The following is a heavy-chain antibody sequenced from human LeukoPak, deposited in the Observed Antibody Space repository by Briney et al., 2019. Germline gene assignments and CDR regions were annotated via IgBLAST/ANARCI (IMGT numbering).Heavy chain of an antibody. CDR3: AKDGGY. Sequence: GGSLRLSCAASGFTFSTYAMTWVRQAPGKGLEWVSAISGSGSTTYYADSVKGRFTISRDDSKSTLYVQMNSLRAEDTAVYYCAKDGGYWGQGTLVTVSS. V-gene: IGHV3-23*01. D-gene: IGHD3-3*01. CDR2: ISGSGSTT. CDR1: GFTFSTYA. J-gene: IGHJ4*02.